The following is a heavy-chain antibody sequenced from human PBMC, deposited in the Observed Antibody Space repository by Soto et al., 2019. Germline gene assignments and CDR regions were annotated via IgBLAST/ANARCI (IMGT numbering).Heavy chain of an antibody. D-gene: IGHD6-19*01. CDR1: GGSFSGYY. V-gene: IGHV4-34*01. CDR3: ARGRSGWNHAFDI. CDR2: INHSGST. Sequence: SETLSLTCAVYGGSFSGYYWSWIRQPPGKGLEWIGEINHSGSTNYNPSLKSRVTISVDTSKNQFSLKLSSVTAADTAVYYCARGRSGWNHAFDIWGQGTMVTVSS. J-gene: IGHJ3*02.